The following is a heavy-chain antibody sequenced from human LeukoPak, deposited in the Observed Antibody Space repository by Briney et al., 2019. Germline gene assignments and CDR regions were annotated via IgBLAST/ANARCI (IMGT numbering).Heavy chain of an antibody. CDR2: INPSGTST. D-gene: IGHD3-22*01. CDR1: GDTFTSYY. Sequence: ASVKVSCKASGDTFTSYYMHWVRQAPGQGLECMGIINPSGTSTSYAQKFQGRVTMTRDMSTSTVYMELSSLRSEDTAVYYCARDIREITMIATSLVDIWGQGTMVTVSS. J-gene: IGHJ3*02. V-gene: IGHV1-46*01. CDR3: ARDIREITMIATSLVDI.